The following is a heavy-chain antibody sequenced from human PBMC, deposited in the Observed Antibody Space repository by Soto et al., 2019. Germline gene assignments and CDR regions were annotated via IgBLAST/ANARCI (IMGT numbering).Heavy chain of an antibody. J-gene: IGHJ6*02. CDR3: ARDGHYYYGMDV. Sequence: QVQLQESGPGLVKPSQTLSLTCTVSGGSISSGGYYWSWIRQHPGKGLEWIGYIYYSGSTYYNPYVKIRVTISVDTSKNQFSLKLSSVTAADTAVYYCARDGHYYYGMDVWGQGTTVTVSS. V-gene: IGHV4-31*03. CDR2: IYYSGST. CDR1: GGSISSGGYY.